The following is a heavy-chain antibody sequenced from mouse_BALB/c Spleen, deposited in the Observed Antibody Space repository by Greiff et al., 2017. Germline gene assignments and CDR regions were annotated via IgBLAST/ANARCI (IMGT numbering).Heavy chain of an antibody. CDR3: ARENGYVGY. D-gene: IGHD1-2*01. CDR1: GFTFSSFG. CDR2: ISSGSSTI. Sequence: EVHLVESGGGLVQPGGSRKLSCAASGFTFSSFGMHWVRQAPEKGLEWVAYISSGSSTIYYADTVKGRFTISRDNPKNTLFLQMTSLRSEDTAMYYCARENGYVGYWGQGTTLTVSS. V-gene: IGHV5-17*02. J-gene: IGHJ2*01.